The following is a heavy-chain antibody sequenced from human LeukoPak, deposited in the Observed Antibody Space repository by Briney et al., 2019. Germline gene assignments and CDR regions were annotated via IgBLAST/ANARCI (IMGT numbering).Heavy chain of an antibody. CDR1: GFTFSSYA. CDR3: AKPTTMIVTEGGLFDY. D-gene: IGHD3-22*01. V-gene: IGHV3-23*01. J-gene: IGHJ4*02. Sequence: PGGSLRLSCAASGFTFSSYAMSWVRQAPGKGLEWVSAISGSGGSTYYADSVKGRFTISRDNSKNTLYLQMNSLRAEDTAVYYCAKPTTMIVTEGGLFDYWGQGTLVTVSS. CDR2: ISGSGGST.